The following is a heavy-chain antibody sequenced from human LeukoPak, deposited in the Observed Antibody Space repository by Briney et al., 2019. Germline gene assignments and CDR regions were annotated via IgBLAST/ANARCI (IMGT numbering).Heavy chain of an antibody. J-gene: IGHJ4*02. Sequence: SETLSLTCTVSGGSISSSTSGWGWYCGWIRQPPGKGLEWIGSIYYSGRPYYTPSLKHRVPISVDTSKNQSSMNLSSVPAVDTAVYDGAGLGAGTNYRIDYWGQGTLVTVSS. D-gene: IGHD5-24*01. CDR3: AGLGAGTNYRIDY. V-gene: IGHV4-39*07. CDR2: IYYSGRP. CDR1: GGSISSSTSG.